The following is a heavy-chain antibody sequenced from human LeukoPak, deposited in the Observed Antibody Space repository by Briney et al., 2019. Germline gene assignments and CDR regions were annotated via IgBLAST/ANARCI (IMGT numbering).Heavy chain of an antibody. D-gene: IGHD2-2*01. CDR1: GFIFRRYA. CDR3: AKGVAIVVVPAAID. CDR2: IRGSGDST. J-gene: IGHJ4*02. Sequence: PGGSLRLSCAASGFIFRRYAMNWVRQAPGRGLEWVSAIRGSGDSTYYADSVKGRFTISRDNSKNTLYMQMNSLRVEDTAVYYCAKGVAIVVVPAAIDWGQGTLVTVSS. V-gene: IGHV3-23*01.